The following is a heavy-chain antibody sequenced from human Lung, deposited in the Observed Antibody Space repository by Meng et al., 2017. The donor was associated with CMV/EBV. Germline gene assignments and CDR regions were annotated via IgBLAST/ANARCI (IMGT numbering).Heavy chain of an antibody. CDR1: YTFSSYG. J-gene: IGHJ5*02. CDR3: ARSRPFHSTKWSSWLDP. Sequence: YTFSSYGINGVRQATGQGREWLGWMNPTSGNTGSAQKFLGRITITWDTSITTAYMELSRLRSEDTAVYYCARSRPFHSTKWSSWLDPWGQGTLVTVSS. V-gene: IGHV1-8*03. D-gene: IGHD2-15*01. CDR2: MNPTSGNT.